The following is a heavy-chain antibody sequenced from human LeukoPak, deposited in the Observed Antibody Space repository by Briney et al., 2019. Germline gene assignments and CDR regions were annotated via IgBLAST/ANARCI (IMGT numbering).Heavy chain of an antibody. D-gene: IGHD3-10*01. V-gene: IGHV4-59*01. CDR2: IYYSGST. CDR1: GDSISSYY. J-gene: IGHJ4*02. Sequence: SETLSLTGTGSGDSISSYYWSWIRQPPGRGLEWIGYIYYSGSTNYNPSLKSGVTISLDTSKNQFSLKLSSVTAVDTAVYYCARSELLWFGGVNSGFDYWGQGTLVTVSS. CDR3: ARSELLWFGGVNSGFDY.